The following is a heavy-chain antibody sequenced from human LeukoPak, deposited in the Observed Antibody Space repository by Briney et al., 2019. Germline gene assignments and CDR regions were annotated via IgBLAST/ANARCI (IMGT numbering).Heavy chain of an antibody. Sequence: SETLSLTCTVSGGSISSYYWSWIRQPAGKGLEWIGRIYTSGSTNYNPSLKSRVTISVDTSRNQFSLKLSSVTAADTAVYYCARGGAAGAFDIWGQGTMVTVSS. J-gene: IGHJ3*02. V-gene: IGHV4-4*07. CDR2: IYTSGST. CDR1: GGSISSYY. D-gene: IGHD6-25*01. CDR3: ARGGAAGAFDI.